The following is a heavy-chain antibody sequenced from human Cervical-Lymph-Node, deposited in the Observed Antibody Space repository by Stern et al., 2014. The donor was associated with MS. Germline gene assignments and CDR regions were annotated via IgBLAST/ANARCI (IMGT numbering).Heavy chain of an antibody. V-gene: IGHV1-69*01. D-gene: IGHD1-1*01. CDR1: GGTFNNYA. CDR3: ARERNWIKVRDWYFDL. CDR2: IIPIFGPA. J-gene: IGHJ2*01. Sequence: QLVQSGAEVKKPGSSGKVSCKASGGTFNNYAINWVRQAPGQGLEWMGGIIPIFGPANYALKFQGRVTFTADESTSTAYMELSSLRPEDTAVYYCARERNWIKVRDWYFDLWGRGTLVTVSS.